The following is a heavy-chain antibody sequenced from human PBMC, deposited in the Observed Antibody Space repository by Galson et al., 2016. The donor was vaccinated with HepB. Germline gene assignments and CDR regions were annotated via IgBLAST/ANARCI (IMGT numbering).Heavy chain of an antibody. CDR2: IYHSGNT. CDR1: GGSISSSPW. Sequence: SETLSLTCAVSGGSISSSPWWTWVRQPPGKGLEWIGDIYHSGNTNYNPSLRSRVTISVDTSKNHFSLNLTSVTATDTALYYCARFSLDHDAPDWSQGILVTVSS. CDR3: ARFSLDHDAPD. J-gene: IGHJ4*02. V-gene: IGHV4-4*02.